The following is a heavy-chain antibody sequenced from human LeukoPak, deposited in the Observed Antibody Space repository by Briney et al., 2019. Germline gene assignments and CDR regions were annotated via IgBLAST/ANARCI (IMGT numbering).Heavy chain of an antibody. J-gene: IGHJ4*02. D-gene: IGHD1-26*01. CDR1: GFTFSSYS. Sequence: GGSLRLSCAASGFTFSSYSMNWVRQAPGKGLEWVSSISSSSSTIYYADSVKGRFTISRDNAKSSLYLQMNSLRAEDTAVYYCARDLIVGATTFDYWGQGTLVTVSS. CDR3: ARDLIVGATTFDY. V-gene: IGHV3-48*01. CDR2: ISSSSSTI.